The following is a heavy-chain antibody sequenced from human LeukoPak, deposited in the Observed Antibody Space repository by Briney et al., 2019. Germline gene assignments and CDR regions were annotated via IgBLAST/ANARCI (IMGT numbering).Heavy chain of an antibody. J-gene: IGHJ4*02. Sequence: SETLSLTCTVSGGSISSYYWSRIRQPAGKGLEWIGRIYASGSTNYNPSLKSRVTMSVDTSKNQFSLKLSSVTAADTAVYYCAREGQWLTQTDYWGQGTLVTVSS. D-gene: IGHD6-19*01. CDR1: GGSISSYY. CDR3: AREGQWLTQTDY. CDR2: IYASGST. V-gene: IGHV4-4*07.